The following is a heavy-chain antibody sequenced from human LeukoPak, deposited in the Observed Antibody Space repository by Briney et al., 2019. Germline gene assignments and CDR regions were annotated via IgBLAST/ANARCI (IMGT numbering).Heavy chain of an antibody. CDR3: ARDSASMIVAGRYYGMDV. D-gene: IGHD3-22*01. J-gene: IGHJ6*02. CDR2: ISAYNGNT. CDR1: GYTFTSYG. V-gene: IGHV1-18*01. Sequence: GASVKVSCKASGYTFTSYGISWVRQAPGQGLEWMGWISAYNGNTNYAQKLQGRVTMTTDTSTSTAYMELRSLRSDDTAVYYCARDSASMIVAGRYYGMDVWGQGTTVTVSS.